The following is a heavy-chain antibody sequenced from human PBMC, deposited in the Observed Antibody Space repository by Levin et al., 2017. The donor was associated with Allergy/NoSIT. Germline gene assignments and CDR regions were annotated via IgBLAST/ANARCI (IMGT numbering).Heavy chain of an antibody. CDR1: GDSITSYH. Sequence: SETLSLTCSVSGDSITSYHWSWIRQPPGKGLEWIGYIYYNGSTYYNPSLKSRVTISLDTSKTQFSLKLTSVTAADTAVFHCARTRTLPPDGHYGMDVWGQGTTVTVSS. CDR3: ARTRTLPPDGHYGMDV. CDR2: IYYNGST. D-gene: IGHD1-7*01. V-gene: IGHV4-59*01. J-gene: IGHJ6*02.